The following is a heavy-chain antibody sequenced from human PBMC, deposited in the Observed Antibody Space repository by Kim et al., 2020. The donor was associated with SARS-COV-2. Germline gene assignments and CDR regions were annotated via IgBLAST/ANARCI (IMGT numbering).Heavy chain of an antibody. V-gene: IGHV6-1*01. CDR3: ARDLGYLDL. CDR1: GDSVSSSSAA. D-gene: IGHD3-16*01. Sequence: SQTLSLTCAISGDSVSSSSAAWNWIRQSPSRGLEWLERTYFRSKWLSGYAVSVKSRITINPDTSNNQFSLQLNSVTPDDTAVYYCARDLGYLDLWGQGTLVTVSS. J-gene: IGHJ4*02. CDR2: TYFRSKWLS.